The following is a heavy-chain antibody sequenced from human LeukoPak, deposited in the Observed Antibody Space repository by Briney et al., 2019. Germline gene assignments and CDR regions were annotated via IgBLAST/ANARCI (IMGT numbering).Heavy chain of an antibody. D-gene: IGHD3-22*01. J-gene: IGHJ4*02. CDR2: ISGSGGST. V-gene: IGHV3-23*01. CDR1: GFTFSSYA. CDR3: AKAGKWLLLRSVDY. Sequence: PGGSLRLSCAASGFTFSSYAMSWVRQAPGKGLEWVSAISGSGGSTYYADSVKGRFTISRDNSKNTLYLQMNSLRAEDTAVYYCAKAGKWLLLRSVDYWGQGTLVTVSS.